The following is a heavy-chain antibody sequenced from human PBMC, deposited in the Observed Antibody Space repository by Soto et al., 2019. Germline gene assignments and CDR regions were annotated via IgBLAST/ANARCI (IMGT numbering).Heavy chain of an antibody. D-gene: IGHD3-10*01. CDR3: ATDDYGIFPY. CDR1: GYRFTTDY. Sequence: SVNVSCKVSGYRFTTDYIHWVRQAPGQVLEWMGWIDPRSGGTVYEQKFQGRVTMTRDTSISTVYMDLSGLTSDDTALYYCATDDYGIFPYWGQGSLVTVSS. J-gene: IGHJ4*02. V-gene: IGHV1-2*02. CDR2: IDPRSGGT.